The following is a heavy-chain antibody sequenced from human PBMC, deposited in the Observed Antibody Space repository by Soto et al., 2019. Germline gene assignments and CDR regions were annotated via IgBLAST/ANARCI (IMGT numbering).Heavy chain of an antibody. Sequence: QVQLQESGPGLVKPSGTLSLTCAVSGGSISSTKWWTWVRQPPGKGLEWIAEISHSEGSNYNPSLKSRVAMSLDNSKNQFSLRLSSVTDADTAVYYCATPTISYTWDVWGQGTTVTVS. CDR2: ISHSEGS. CDR1: GGSISSTKW. J-gene: IGHJ6*02. V-gene: IGHV4-4*02. D-gene: IGHD4-4*01. CDR3: ATPTISYTWDV.